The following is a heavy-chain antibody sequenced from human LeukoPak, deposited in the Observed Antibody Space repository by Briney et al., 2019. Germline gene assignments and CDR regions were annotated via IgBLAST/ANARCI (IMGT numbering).Heavy chain of an antibody. V-gene: IGHV4-34*01. J-gene: IGHJ4*02. CDR3: AILDGDDY. Sequence: SETLSLTCAVYGGSFSGYYWSWIRQPPGKGLEWIGEINHSGSTNYNPSLKSRVTISVDTSKNQFSLKLSSVTAAGTAVYYCAILDGDDYWGQGTLVTVSS. CDR2: INHSGST. D-gene: IGHD3-3*01. CDR1: GGSFSGYY.